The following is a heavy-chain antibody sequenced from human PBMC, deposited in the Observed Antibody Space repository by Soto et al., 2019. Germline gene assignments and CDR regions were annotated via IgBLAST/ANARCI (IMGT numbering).Heavy chain of an antibody. CDR2: TYYRSKWYN. CDR1: GGSVSSNSAA. D-gene: IGHD6-19*01. Sequence: SQTLSLTCAISGGSVSSNSAAWNWIRQSPSRGLEWLGRTYYRSKWYNDYAVSVKSRITINPDTSKNQFSLQLNSVTPEDTAVYYWARGEGYSSGWYDYYYGIDVWGQGT. J-gene: IGHJ6*02. CDR3: ARGEGYSSGWYDYYYGIDV. V-gene: IGHV6-1*01.